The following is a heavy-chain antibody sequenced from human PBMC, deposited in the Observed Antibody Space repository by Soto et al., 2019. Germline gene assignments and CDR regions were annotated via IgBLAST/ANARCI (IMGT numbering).Heavy chain of an antibody. J-gene: IGHJ1*01. D-gene: IGHD6-13*01. CDR1: GFTFDDYA. V-gene: IGHV3-9*01. CDR2: INWNSGSI. Sequence: GGSLRLSCGASGFTFDDYAMHWVRQVPGKGLEWVSGINWNSGSIGYGDSVKGRFAISRDNAKNSLHLQMNSQSAEDTAFYYCVKDESINWYSGHFRHWGQGTLVIVSS. CDR3: VKDESINWYSGHFRH.